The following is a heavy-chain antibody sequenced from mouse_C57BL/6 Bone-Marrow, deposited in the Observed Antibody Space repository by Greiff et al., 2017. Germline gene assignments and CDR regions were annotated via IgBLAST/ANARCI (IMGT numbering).Heavy chain of an antibody. D-gene: IGHD2-3*01. J-gene: IGHJ2*01. V-gene: IGHV1-54*01. CDR3: ARRGGYYRFGC. CDR1: GYAFTNYL. Sequence: QVQLKESGAELVRPGTSVKVSCKASGYAFTNYLIAWVKQRPGQGLEWIGVINPGSGGTNYNEKFKGKGTLTADKSSSTAYMQLSSLTSEDSAVYYCARRGGYYRFGCGGQGTTLTVTA. CDR2: INPGSGGT.